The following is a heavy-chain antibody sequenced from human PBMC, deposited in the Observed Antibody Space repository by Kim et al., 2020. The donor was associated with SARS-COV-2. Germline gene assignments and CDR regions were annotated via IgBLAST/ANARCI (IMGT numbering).Heavy chain of an antibody. V-gene: IGHV5-10-1*01. Sequence: DSYTNYSPSFQGHVTISADKSISTAYLQWSSLKASDTAMYYCARLDWFDPWGQGTLVTVSS. CDR3: ARLDWFDP. CDR2: DSYT. J-gene: IGHJ5*02.